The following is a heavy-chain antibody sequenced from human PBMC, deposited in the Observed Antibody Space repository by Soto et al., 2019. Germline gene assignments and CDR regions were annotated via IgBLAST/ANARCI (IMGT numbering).Heavy chain of an antibody. Sequence: QLQLQESGPGLVKPSETLSLTCTVSGGSVSSTSYYWGWIRQSPGKGLEWIGSIFYTGVTNYNPSLKSPVSISVDTSKNQFSLKLNSVTAADTAVYYCASYFWNGYYYYFDYWGQGTLVTASS. J-gene: IGHJ4*02. CDR3: ASYFWNGYYYYFDY. D-gene: IGHD3-3*01. CDR2: IFYTGVT. CDR1: GGSVSSTSYY. V-gene: IGHV4-39*01.